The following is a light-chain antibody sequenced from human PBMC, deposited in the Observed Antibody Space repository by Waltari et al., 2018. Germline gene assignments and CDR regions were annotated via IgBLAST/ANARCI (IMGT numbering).Light chain of an antibody. Sequence: QSALTQPASVSGSPGQSITISCTGTSSDVGGYNYVSWYQQHPGKAPKLIIYAVSNRPSGVSNRFSGSKSGNTASLTISGLQAEDEADYYCSSYTSSSTRVFGTGTKVTVL. CDR1: SSDVGGYNY. CDR2: AVS. CDR3: SSYTSSSTRV. V-gene: IGLV2-14*03. J-gene: IGLJ1*01.